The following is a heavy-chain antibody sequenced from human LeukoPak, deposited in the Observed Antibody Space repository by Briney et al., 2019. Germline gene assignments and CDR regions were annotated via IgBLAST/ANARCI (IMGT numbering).Heavy chain of an antibody. CDR2: ISHFGST. D-gene: IGHD4-17*01. Sequence: RSSETLSLTCAVSGASFSDYYWNWLRQPPGKGLEWIGEISHFGSTDYNPSLKSRVTISVDTSKNQFSLKLSSVTAADTAVYYCARTYGDYFDYWGQGTLVTVSS. CDR1: GASFSDYY. J-gene: IGHJ4*02. V-gene: IGHV4-34*01. CDR3: ARTYGDYFDY.